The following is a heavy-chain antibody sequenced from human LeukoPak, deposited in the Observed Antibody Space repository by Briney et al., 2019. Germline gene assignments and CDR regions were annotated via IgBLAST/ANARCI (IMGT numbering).Heavy chain of an antibody. D-gene: IGHD3-10*01. CDR2: ISGSGGST. Sequence: GGSLRLSCAASGFTFSSYAMSWVRQAPGEGLEWVSAISGSGGSTYYADSVKGRFTISRDNSKNTLYLQMNSLRAEDTAVYYCATDKSYYSDSGSYGLDYWGQGTLVTASS. V-gene: IGHV3-23*01. CDR3: ATDKSYYSDSGSYGLDY. CDR1: GFTFSSYA. J-gene: IGHJ4*02.